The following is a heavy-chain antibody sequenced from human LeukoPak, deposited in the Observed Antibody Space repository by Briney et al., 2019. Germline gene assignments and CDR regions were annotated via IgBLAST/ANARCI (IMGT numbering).Heavy chain of an antibody. J-gene: IGHJ6*04. CDR1: GGSISSSSYY. D-gene: IGHD6-19*01. CDR2: IYYSGST. V-gene: IGHV4-39*01. CDR3: ARVSLAVIHYYYYGMDV. Sequence: SETLSPTCTVSGGSISSSSYYWGWIRQPPGKGLEWIGSIYYSGSTYYNPSLKSRVTISVDTSKNQFSLKLSSVTAADTAVYYCARVSLAVIHYYYYGMDVWGKGTTVTVSS.